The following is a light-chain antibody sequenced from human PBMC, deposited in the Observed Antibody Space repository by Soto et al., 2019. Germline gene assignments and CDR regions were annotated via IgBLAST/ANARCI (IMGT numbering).Light chain of an antibody. V-gene: IGKV1-39*01. J-gene: IGKJ4*01. CDR3: QQTYYTPVT. Sequence: DIQMTQSPSSLSASVGGRVTITCRASQTINTYLNWYQHKPGTAPQGLIYAASTLQRGVPSRFHGSGSGPDLTLPSSRLQHEDFSTYDWQQTYYTPVTLGGGTRVE. CDR2: AAS. CDR1: QTINTY.